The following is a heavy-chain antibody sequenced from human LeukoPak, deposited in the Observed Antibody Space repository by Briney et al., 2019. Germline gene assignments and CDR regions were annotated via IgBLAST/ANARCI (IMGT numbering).Heavy chain of an antibody. V-gene: IGHV1-2*02. D-gene: IGHD2/OR15-2a*01. J-gene: IGHJ4*02. CDR1: GYTFIAYS. CDR2: INPNSGDI. Sequence: GASVKVSCKASGYTFIAYSMHWVRQAPGQGLEWMGCINPNSGDINYAQKFQGRVTMTWDTSISTTYMELSRLTSDDTAVYYCARNRGSMGMNYFDSWGQGTLVTVSS. CDR3: ARNRGSMGMNYFDS.